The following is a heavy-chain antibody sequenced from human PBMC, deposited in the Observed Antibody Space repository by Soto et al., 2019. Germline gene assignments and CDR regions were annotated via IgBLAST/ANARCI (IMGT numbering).Heavy chain of an antibody. Sequence: EVQLVESGGGLVKPGGSLRLSCAASGFTFSSYSMNWVRQAPGKGLEWVSSISSSSSYIYYADSVKGRFTISGDNAKNSLYLQMNSLRAEDTAVYYCARVRVYYDSSGYFSDAFDIWGQGTMVTVSS. D-gene: IGHD3-22*01. J-gene: IGHJ3*02. CDR1: GFTFSSYS. CDR2: ISSSSSYI. V-gene: IGHV3-21*01. CDR3: ARVRVYYDSSGYFSDAFDI.